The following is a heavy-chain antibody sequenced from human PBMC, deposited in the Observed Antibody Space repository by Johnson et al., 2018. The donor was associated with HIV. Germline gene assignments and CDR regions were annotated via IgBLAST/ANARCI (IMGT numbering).Heavy chain of an antibody. Sequence: VQLVESGGGLVQPGGSLRLSCAASGFTVSSNYMSWVRQAPGKGLAWVSVIYSGGGTYYADSVKGRFTISRDNSKNTVFLEMNSLRAEDTAVFYCARVSGSGADYYDIMNDAFDIWGQGTMVTVSS. V-gene: IGHV3-66*01. CDR1: GFTVSSNY. D-gene: IGHD3-22*01. CDR3: ARVSGSGADYYDIMNDAFDI. CDR2: IYSGGGT. J-gene: IGHJ3*02.